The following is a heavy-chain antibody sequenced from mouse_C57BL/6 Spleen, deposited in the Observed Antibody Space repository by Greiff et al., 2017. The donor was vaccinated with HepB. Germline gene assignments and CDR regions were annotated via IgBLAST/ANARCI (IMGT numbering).Heavy chain of an antibody. CDR1: GFTFSDYG. CDR3: AKAYYSNRYYAMDD. V-gene: IGHV5-17*01. Sequence: EVKLVESGGGLVKPGGSLKLSCAASGFTFSDYGMHWVRQAPEKGLEWVAYISSGSSTIYYADTVKGRFTISRDNAKNTLFLQMTSLRSEDTAMYYCAKAYYSNRYYAMDDWGQGTSVTVSS. J-gene: IGHJ4*01. D-gene: IGHD2-5*01. CDR2: ISSGSSTI.